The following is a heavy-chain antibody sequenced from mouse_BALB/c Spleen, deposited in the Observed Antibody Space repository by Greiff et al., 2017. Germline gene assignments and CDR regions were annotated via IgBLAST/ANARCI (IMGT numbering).Heavy chain of an antibody. V-gene: IGHV3-2*02. CDR2: ISYSGST. D-gene: IGHD1-1*01. Sequence: EVQLQQSGPGLVKPSQSLSLTCTVTGYSITSDYAWNWIRQFPGNKLEWMGYISYSGSTSYNPSLKSRISITRDTSKNQFFLQLNSVTTEDTATYYCARCLFITTVVAYYAMDYWGQGTSVTVSS. CDR3: ARCLFITTVVAYYAMDY. CDR1: GYSITSDYA. J-gene: IGHJ4*01.